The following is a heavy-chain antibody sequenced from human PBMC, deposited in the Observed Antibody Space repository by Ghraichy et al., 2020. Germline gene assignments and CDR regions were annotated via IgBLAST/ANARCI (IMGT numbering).Heavy chain of an antibody. CDR2: IYYSGSTT. CDR3: ARTTVDYFYYFAY. V-gene: IGHV4-31*03. CDR1: GGSISSGVYY. J-gene: IGHJ4*02. Sequence: SETLSLTCTVSGGSISSGVYYWTWLRQHPEKGLEWIGYIYYSGSTTYYNPSLKSRVTVSLDMSKNQFFLKLSSVTAADTAVYYCARTTVDYFYYFAYWGLGTLVTVSS. D-gene: IGHD2/OR15-2a*01.